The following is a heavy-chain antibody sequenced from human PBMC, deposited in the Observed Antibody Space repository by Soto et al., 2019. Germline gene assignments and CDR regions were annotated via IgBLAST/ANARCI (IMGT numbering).Heavy chain of an antibody. CDR2: ISAYNGNK. Sequence: ASVKVSFKTSGYTFTSYGISWVRQAPGQWLEWMGWISAYNGNKNYAQKLQGRVTMTTDTSTSTAYMELRSLRSDDTAVYYCERDEYYDFWSGYYRCGQWGEATLVTVSS. D-gene: IGHD3-3*01. V-gene: IGHV1-18*04. CDR3: ERDEYYDFWSGYYRCGQ. J-gene: IGHJ4*02. CDR1: GYTFTSYG.